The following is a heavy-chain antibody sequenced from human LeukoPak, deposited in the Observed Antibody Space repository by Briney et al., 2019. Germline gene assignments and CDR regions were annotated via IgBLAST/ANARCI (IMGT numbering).Heavy chain of an antibody. Sequence: GGSLRLSCAASGFTFSSYWMSWVSQAPGKGLEWVANIKQDGSEKYYVDSVKGRFTISRDNAKNSLYLQMNSLRAEDTAVYYCARGSSSWYYLVGAFDIWGQGTMVTVSS. D-gene: IGHD6-13*01. CDR3: ARGSSSWYYLVGAFDI. V-gene: IGHV3-7*01. CDR2: IKQDGSEK. J-gene: IGHJ3*02. CDR1: GFTFSSYW.